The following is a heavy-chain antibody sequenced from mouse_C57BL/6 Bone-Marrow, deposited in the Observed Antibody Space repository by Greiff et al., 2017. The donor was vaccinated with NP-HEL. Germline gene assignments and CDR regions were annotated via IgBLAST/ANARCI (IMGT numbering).Heavy chain of an antibody. Sequence: VKLMESGAELVMPGASVKLSCKASGYTFTSYWMHWVKQRPGQGLEWIGEIDPSDSYTNYNQKFKGKSTLTVDKSSSTAYMQLSSLTSEDSAVYYCARGFRSAYWGQGTLVTVSA. CDR2: IDPSDSYT. V-gene: IGHV1-69*01. CDR3: ARGFRSAY. CDR1: GYTFTSYW. J-gene: IGHJ3*01.